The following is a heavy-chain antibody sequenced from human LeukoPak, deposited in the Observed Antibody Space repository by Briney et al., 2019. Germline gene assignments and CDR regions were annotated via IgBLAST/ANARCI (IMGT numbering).Heavy chain of an antibody. J-gene: IGHJ4*02. D-gene: IGHD3-16*01. Sequence: GGSLRLSCAASGFTFSNYWMTWVRQAPGKGLEWVANIEQDGSEKYYVDSVKGRFTISRDNAKNSLFLQMDSLRVEDTAVYYCARDRSKFGYWGQGMLATVSS. CDR1: GFTFSNYW. CDR3: ARDRSKFGY. CDR2: IEQDGSEK. V-gene: IGHV3-7*01.